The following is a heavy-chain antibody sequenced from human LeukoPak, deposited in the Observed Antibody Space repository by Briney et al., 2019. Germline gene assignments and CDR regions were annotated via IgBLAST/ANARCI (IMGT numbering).Heavy chain of an antibody. CDR3: AKDIDLWQWLVFYGMDV. Sequence: PGGSLRLSCAASGFTFSSYAMSWVRQAPGKGLEWVAVISYDGSNKYYADSVKGRFTISRDNSKNTLYLQMNSLRAEDTAVYYCAKDIDLWQWLVFYGMDVWGQGTTVTVSS. D-gene: IGHD6-19*01. CDR2: ISYDGSNK. J-gene: IGHJ6*02. V-gene: IGHV3-30*18. CDR1: GFTFSSYA.